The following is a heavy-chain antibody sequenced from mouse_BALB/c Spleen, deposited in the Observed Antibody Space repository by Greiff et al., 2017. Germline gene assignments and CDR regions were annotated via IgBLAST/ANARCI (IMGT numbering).Heavy chain of an antibody. Sequence: DVHLVESGGGLVQPKGSLKLSCAASGFTFNTYAMHWVCQAPGKGLEWVARIRSKSNNYATYYADSVKDRFTISRDDSQSMLYLQMNNLKTEDTAMYYCGREGGYSLYAMDYWGQGTSVTVSS. CDR3: GREGGYSLYAMDY. D-gene: IGHD2-2*01. V-gene: IGHV10-3*03. J-gene: IGHJ4*01. CDR2: IRSKSNNYAT. CDR1: GFTFNTYA.